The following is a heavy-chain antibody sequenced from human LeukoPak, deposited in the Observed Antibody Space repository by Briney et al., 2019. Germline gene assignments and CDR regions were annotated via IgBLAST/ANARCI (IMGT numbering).Heavy chain of an antibody. CDR3: ARAHNWNYGTFDY. V-gene: IGHV3-21*01. CDR2: ISSSSSYI. Sequence: GGSLRLSCAASGFTFSSYSMNWVRQAPGKGLEWVSCISSSSSYIYYADLVKGRFTISRDNAKNSLYLQMNSLRAEDTAVYYCARAHNWNYGTFDYWGQGTLVTVSS. J-gene: IGHJ4*02. D-gene: IGHD1-7*01. CDR1: GFTFSSYS.